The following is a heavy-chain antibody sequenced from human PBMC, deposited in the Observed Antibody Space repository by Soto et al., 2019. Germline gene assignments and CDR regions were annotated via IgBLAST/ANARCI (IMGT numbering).Heavy chain of an antibody. CDR1: GGSISSSSYY. CDR3: ARHAGYYDSSGYYSRSAYCYYGIDG. D-gene: IGHD3-22*01. Sequence: SETLSLTCTVSGGSISSSSYYWGWIRQPPGKGLEWIGRIYYSGSTYYNPSLKSRVTISVDTSKNQSSLKLSSVTAADTAVYYCARHAGYYDSSGYYSRSAYCYYGIDGWGEGTKVTV. V-gene: IGHV4-39*01. J-gene: IGHJ6*02. CDR2: IYYSGST.